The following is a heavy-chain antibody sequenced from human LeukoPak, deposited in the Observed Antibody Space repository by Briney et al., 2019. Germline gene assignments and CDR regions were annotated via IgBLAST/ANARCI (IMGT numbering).Heavy chain of an antibody. J-gene: IGHJ6*03. Sequence: PSQTLSLTCTVSGGSISSGSYYWSWLRQPAGKGLEWIGRIYTSGSTNYNPSLKRRVTISVDTSKNQFSLKLSSVTAADTAVYYCARVRAVIIAGGYYYYMDVWGKGTTVTVSS. CDR1: GGSISSGSYY. CDR3: ARVRAVIIAGGYYYYMDV. D-gene: IGHD3-3*01. CDR2: IYTSGST. V-gene: IGHV4-61*02.